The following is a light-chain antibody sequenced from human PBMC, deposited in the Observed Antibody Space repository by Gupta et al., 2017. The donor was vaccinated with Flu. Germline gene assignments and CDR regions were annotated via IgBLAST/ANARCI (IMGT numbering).Light chain of an antibody. CDR2: GVT. V-gene: IGLV2-11*03. CDR3: CSYAGTFTFV. Sequence: TSSDVGNYDYVSWYQQYPGKAPKLMIYGVTNRPAGVPNRFSGSKSGNTASLAISGLQAEDEANYHCCSYAGTFTFVFGGGTKVTVL. CDR1: SSDVGNYDY. J-gene: IGLJ3*02.